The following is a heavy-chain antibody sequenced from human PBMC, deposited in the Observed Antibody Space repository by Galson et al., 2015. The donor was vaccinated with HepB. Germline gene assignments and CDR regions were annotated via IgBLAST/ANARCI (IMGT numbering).Heavy chain of an antibody. CDR1: GFTFSSYW. Sequence: SLRLSCAASGFTFSSYWMHWVRQAPGKGLVWVSRINSDGSSTSYADSVKGRFTISRDNAKNTLYLQMNSLRAEDTAVYYCARGGRQWLATGYYYGMDVWGQGTTVTVSS. CDR3: ARGGRQWLATGYYYGMDV. D-gene: IGHD6-19*01. J-gene: IGHJ6*02. CDR2: INSDGSST. V-gene: IGHV3-74*01.